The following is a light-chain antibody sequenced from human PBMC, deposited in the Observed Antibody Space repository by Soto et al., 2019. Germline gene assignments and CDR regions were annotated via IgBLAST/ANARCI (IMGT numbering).Light chain of an antibody. V-gene: IGKV1-39*01. J-gene: IGKJ2*01. CDR2: AAS. Sequence: DIQMTQSPSSLSASVGDRVTITCRASQSVSTYLNWYQQKPGKAPKLLICAASNLQSGVPSRFTGSGSGTDFALTISSLQPEDFATYYCQQTKYVPHTFGQRTKLEIK. CDR1: QSVSTY. CDR3: QQTKYVPHT.